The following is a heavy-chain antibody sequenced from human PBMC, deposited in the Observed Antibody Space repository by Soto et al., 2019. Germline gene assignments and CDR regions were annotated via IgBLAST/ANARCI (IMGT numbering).Heavy chain of an antibody. Sequence: ASVKVSCKASGGTFSSYAISWVRQAPGQGLEWMGGIIPIFGTANYAQKFQGRVTITADESTSTAYMELSSLRSEDTAVYYCAGEWELRSRYYCGMDVWGQGTTVTVSS. CDR1: GGTFSSYA. CDR3: AGEWELRSRYYCGMDV. V-gene: IGHV1-69*13. CDR2: IIPIFGTA. D-gene: IGHD1-26*01. J-gene: IGHJ6*02.